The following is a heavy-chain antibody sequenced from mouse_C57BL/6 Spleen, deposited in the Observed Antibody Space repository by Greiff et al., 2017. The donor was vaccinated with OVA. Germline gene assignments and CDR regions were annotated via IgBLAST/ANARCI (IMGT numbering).Heavy chain of an antibody. D-gene: IGHD1-1*01. J-gene: IGHJ3*01. V-gene: IGHV1-78*01. CDR3: ARDSLYYYGSSFWFAY. Sequence: QVQLQQSDAELVKPGASVKISCKVSGYTFTDHTIHWMKQRPEQGLEWIGYIYPRGGSTKYNEKFKGKATLTADKSSSTAYMQLNSLTSEDSAVYFCARDSLYYYGSSFWFAYWGQGTLVTVSA. CDR1: GYTFTDHT. CDR2: IYPRGGST.